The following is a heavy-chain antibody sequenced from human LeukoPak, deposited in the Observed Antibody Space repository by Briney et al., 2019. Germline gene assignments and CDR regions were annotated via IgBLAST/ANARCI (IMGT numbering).Heavy chain of an antibody. D-gene: IGHD3-16*01. Sequence: GGSLRLSCAASGFTVSSNYMSWVRQAPGKGLEWVSVIYSGGSTYYADSVKGRFTISRDNSKNTLYLQLNSLRAEDTAVYYCARSDVGGIFDYWGQGTLVTVSS. CDR1: GFTVSSNY. CDR3: ARSDVGGIFDY. V-gene: IGHV3-53*01. J-gene: IGHJ4*02. CDR2: IYSGGST.